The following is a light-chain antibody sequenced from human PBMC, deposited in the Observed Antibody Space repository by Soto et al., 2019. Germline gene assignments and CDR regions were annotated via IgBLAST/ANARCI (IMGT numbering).Light chain of an antibody. Sequence: QSVLTQPPSASGSPGQSVTIAGIGTSSDVGGYNYVSWYQQHPGKAPKLMIYEVSKRPSGVPDRFTGSKSGNTASLTVSGLQAEDEADYYCSSYAASNNLGVFCGGTPLTV. CDR2: EVS. J-gene: IGLJ2*01. CDR1: SSDVGGYNY. V-gene: IGLV2-8*01. CDR3: SSYAASNNLGV.